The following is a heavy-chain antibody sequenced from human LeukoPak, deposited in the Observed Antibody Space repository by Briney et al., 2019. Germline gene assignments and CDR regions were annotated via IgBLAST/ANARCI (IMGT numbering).Heavy chain of an antibody. Sequence: ARSLRLYCAASGFTFSSYGMHWVRQAPGKGLEWLAVIWYDGSNKYYADSVKGRFTISRDNSKNKLYLPMNSLKAEDTAVYYCAKDHKGGSSPFDYWGQGTLGSVSS. J-gene: IGHJ4*02. D-gene: IGHD2-15*01. V-gene: IGHV3-33*06. CDR2: IWYDGSNK. CDR3: AKDHKGGSSPFDY. CDR1: GFTFSSYG.